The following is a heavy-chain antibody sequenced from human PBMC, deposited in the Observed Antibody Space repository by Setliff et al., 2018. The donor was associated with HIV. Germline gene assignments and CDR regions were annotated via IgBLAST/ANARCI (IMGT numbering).Heavy chain of an antibody. J-gene: IGHJ5*02. Sequence: SQTLSLTCTVSGGSINNYCWNWIRQPPGRGLEWIGFIFASGTTKYNPSLQSRVTMSIDTSKNQFSLKLTSVTAADTAVYYCARRIDDSGSFPDKNWFDTWGQGSLVTVSS. V-gene: IGHV4-4*09. D-gene: IGHD3-10*01. CDR1: GGSINNYC. CDR3: ARRIDDSGSFPDKNWFDT. CDR2: IFASGTT.